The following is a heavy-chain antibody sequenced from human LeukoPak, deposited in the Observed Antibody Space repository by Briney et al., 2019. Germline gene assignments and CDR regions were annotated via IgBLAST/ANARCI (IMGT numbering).Heavy chain of an antibody. CDR2: IDNDGSST. CDR1: GFTFSSYW. D-gene: IGHD3-10*01. J-gene: IGHJ4*02. V-gene: IGHV3-74*01. Sequence: GGSLRLSCAASGFTFSSYWMYWVRQAPGKGLVWVSRIDNDGSSTTYADSVKGRFTISRDNARNTLYLHMSSLTSEDTAVYYCARGYSGSGSPFWGQGTLVTVSS. CDR3: ARGYSGSGSPF.